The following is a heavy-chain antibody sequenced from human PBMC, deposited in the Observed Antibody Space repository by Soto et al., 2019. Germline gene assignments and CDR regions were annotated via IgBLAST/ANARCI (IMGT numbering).Heavy chain of an antibody. CDR2: IIPILDTT. Sequence: QVQLVQSGAEVKKPGSSVRVSCKASGGTSSSYAITWMRQAPGQGLEWMGGIIPILDTTDYAQKFQGRVTFTADESTSTVYMELSSLTSEDTAVYYCASGGTTVNRRVDFWGQGTLVTVSS. CDR1: GGTSSSYA. J-gene: IGHJ4*02. CDR3: ASGGTTVNRRVDF. V-gene: IGHV1-69*01. D-gene: IGHD4-4*01.